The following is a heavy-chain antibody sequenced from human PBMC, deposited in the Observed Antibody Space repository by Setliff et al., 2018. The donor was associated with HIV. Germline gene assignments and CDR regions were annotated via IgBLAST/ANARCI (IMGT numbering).Heavy chain of an antibody. J-gene: IGHJ5*02. CDR1: GTSINSHY. CDR2: IYYTGIP. D-gene: IGHD2-15*01. Sequence: LSLTCTVSGTSINSHYWSWIRQAPGKGLQWIGLIYYTGIPTYNPSLEGRITMSVDRSKNQFSLRLTSVTAADTAMYYCARVSRLHPFDPWGQGTLVTVSS. CDR3: ARVSRLHPFDP. V-gene: IGHV4-59*11.